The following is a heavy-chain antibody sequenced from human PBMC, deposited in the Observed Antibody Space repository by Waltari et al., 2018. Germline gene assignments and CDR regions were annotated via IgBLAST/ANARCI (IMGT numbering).Heavy chain of an antibody. CDR3: AAALGGGISASRPFHF. V-gene: IGHV1-69-2*01. D-gene: IGHD3-10*01. J-gene: IGHJ3*01. CDR1: GDTFTDTY. Sequence: EVQLLQSGAEVKKPGTPVKISCKVSGDTFTDTYIHWIQQDPGKGLQWMGLLDPEDGQAVYAEKFQGRVTMTADTSIHTAYMELTSLTSEDTAFYYCAAALGGGISASRPFHFWGQGTMITVSS. CDR2: LDPEDGQA.